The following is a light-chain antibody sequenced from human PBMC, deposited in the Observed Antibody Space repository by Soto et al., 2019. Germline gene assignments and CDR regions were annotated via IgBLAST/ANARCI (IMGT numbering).Light chain of an antibody. V-gene: IGLV2-14*01. CDR2: DVS. J-gene: IGLJ2*01. CDR1: SSDLGGYNY. CDR3: SSYTSSRNVV. Sequence: QSALTQPASVSGSPGQSITISCTGTSSDLGGYNYVSWYQQHPGKAPKLMIYDVSNRPSGVSNRFSGSKSGNTASLTISGLQAEDEADYYCSSYTSSRNVVFGGGTKLTVL.